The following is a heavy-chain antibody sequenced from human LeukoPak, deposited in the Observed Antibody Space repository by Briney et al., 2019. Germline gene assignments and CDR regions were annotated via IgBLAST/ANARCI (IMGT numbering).Heavy chain of an antibody. CDR1: GGTFSSYA. V-gene: IGHV1-69*13. J-gene: IGHJ6*03. Sequence: GASVKVSCKASGGTFSSYAISWVRQAPGQGLEWMGGIIPIFGTANYAQKFQGRVTITADESTSTAYMELSSLRSEDTAVYYCARGVVVPAAISRMTYYMDVWGKGTTVTVSS. CDR3: ARGVVVPAAISRMTYYMDV. D-gene: IGHD2-2*02. CDR2: IIPIFGTA.